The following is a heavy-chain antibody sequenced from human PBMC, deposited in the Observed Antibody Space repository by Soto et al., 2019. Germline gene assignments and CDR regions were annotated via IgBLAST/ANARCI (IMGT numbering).Heavy chain of an antibody. CDR3: ARDMDGGYYPNNWFDP. V-gene: IGHV1-3*01. J-gene: IGHJ5*02. CDR2: INAGNGNT. Sequence: AASVKVSCKASGYTFTSYAMHWVRQAPGQRLEWMGWINAGNGNTKYSQKFQGRVTITRDTSASTAYMELSSLRSEDTAVYYCARDMDGGYYPNNWFDPWGQGTLVTVSS. D-gene: IGHD3-3*01. CDR1: GYTFTSYA.